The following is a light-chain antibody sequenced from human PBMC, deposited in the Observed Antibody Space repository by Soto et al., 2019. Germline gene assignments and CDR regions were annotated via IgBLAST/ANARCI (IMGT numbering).Light chain of an antibody. V-gene: IGKV1-39*01. CDR2: GSS. CDR1: QSISRH. J-gene: IGKJ5*01. Sequence: DIHMTQSPSSLAPSVGGRVTLTCRASQSISRHLNWYQQKPGRAPRLLIYGSSNLQGGVPSRFSGSGSGTDFTLTISSLLPEDFAPYYCQQGYSPPVTVGQGTRLEIK. CDR3: QQGYSPPVT.